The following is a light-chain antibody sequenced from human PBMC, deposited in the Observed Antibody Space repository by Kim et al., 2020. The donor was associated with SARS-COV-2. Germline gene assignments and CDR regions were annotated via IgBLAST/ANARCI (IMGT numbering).Light chain of an antibody. CDR1: KLGDKY. CDR3: QAWDSSTEV. CDR2: QDS. J-gene: IGLJ3*02. V-gene: IGLV3-1*01. Sequence: VSPGQTASITCSGDKLGDKYACWYQQKPRQSPVLVIYQDSKRPSGIPERFSGSNSGNTATLTISGTQAMDEADYYCQAWDSSTEVFGGGTQLTVL.